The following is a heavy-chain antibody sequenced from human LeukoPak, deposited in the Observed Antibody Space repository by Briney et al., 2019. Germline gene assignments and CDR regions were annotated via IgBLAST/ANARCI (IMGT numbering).Heavy chain of an antibody. CDR1: GFTFGDYA. CDR3: TRAQNWNYVRDYFDY. Sequence: PGGSLRLSCTASGFTFGDYAMSWVRQAPGKGLEWVGFIRSRAYGGTTEYAASVKGRFTISRDHSKSIAYLQMNSLKTEDTAVYYCTRAQNWNYVRDYFDYWGQGTLVTVSS. V-gene: IGHV3-49*04. D-gene: IGHD1-7*01. CDR2: IRSRAYGGTT. J-gene: IGHJ4*02.